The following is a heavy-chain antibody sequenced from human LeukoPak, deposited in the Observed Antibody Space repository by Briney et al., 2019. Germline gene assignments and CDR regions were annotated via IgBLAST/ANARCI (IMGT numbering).Heavy chain of an antibody. D-gene: IGHD3-16*02. Sequence: GGSLRLSCAASGFSFSDYYMSWIRQAPGKGLEWVSYISSSSSTIYYADSVKGRFTISRDNAKNSLYLQMNSLRDEDTAVYYCARDFEMIAFGGVIVGTWDHWGQGTLVTVSS. CDR1: GFSFSDYY. V-gene: IGHV3-11*04. CDR2: ISSSSSTI. CDR3: ARDFEMIAFGGVIVGTWDH. J-gene: IGHJ4*02.